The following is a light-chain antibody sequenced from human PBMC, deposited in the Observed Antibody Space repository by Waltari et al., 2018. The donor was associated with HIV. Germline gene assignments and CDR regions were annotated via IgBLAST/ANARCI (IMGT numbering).Light chain of an antibody. CDR3: QQSYTTPRT. J-gene: IGKJ1*01. Sequence: DIQMTQPPSSLSASVGDRITISCRASQDIGSYLNWYRHRPGTAPQLLIYVASNLQTGVPSRFRASGSGTEFSLSIDGLQCDDFATYFCQQSYTTPRTFGLGTEVE. V-gene: IGKV1-39*01. CDR2: VAS. CDR1: QDIGSY.